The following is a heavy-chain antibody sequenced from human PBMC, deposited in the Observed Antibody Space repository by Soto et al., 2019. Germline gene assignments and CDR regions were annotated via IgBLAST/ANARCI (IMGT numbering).Heavy chain of an antibody. V-gene: IGHV3-33*01. Sequence: PLGSLRLSCAASGFIFSNFGMHWVRQAPGKGLEWVAGVWYDGSNGVSADSVKGRFTISRDNSKNTLYLQMTSLRAEDTAVYYCARDPRTARASAMDVWGQGTTVTVSS. CDR1: GFIFSNFG. CDR3: ARDPRTARASAMDV. J-gene: IGHJ6*02. D-gene: IGHD6-6*01. CDR2: VWYDGSNG.